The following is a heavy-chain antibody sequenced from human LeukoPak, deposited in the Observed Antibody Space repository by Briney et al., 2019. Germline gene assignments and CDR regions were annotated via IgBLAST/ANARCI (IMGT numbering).Heavy chain of an antibody. CDR3: ARELVGWNYFYYYYMDV. J-gene: IGHJ6*03. D-gene: IGHD6-6*01. V-gene: IGHV3-21*01. CDR2: ISSSGSYI. Sequence: GGSLRPSCAASGFTFSSYKMTWVRQAPGKGLEWVSSISSSGSYIYYSDSVKGRFTISRDNAKNSLYLQMNSLRAEDTAVYFCARELVGWNYFYYYYMDVWGKGTTVTGSS. CDR1: GFTFSSYK.